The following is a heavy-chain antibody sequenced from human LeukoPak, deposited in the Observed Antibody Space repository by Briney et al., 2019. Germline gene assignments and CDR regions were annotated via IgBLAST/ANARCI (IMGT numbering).Heavy chain of an antibody. J-gene: IGHJ4*02. CDR2: IYYSGST. Sequence: SETLSLTCTVSGGSISNKYWSWIRQPPGKGLEWIGYIYYSGSTNYNPSLKSRVTISVDTSKNQFSLKLSSVAAADTAMYYCARDALRADYIDYWGQGTLVTVSS. CDR1: GGSISNKY. CDR3: ARDALRADYIDY. V-gene: IGHV4-59*12.